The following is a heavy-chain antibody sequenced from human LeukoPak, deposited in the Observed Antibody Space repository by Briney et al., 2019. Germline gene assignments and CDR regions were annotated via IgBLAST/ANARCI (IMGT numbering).Heavy chain of an antibody. D-gene: IGHD5/OR15-5a*01. CDR1: GYTFTASY. V-gene: IGHV1-2*02. J-gene: IGHJ4*02. CDR3: ATGVSTPFTF. Sequence: ASVKVSFKASGYTFTASYIHWVRQAPGQGPEWMAWINPNSGDTYSAPHFQGRVTVTSDTSISAVSMELSWLRSDDTAVYYCATGVSTPFTFWGQGTPVTVSS. CDR2: INPNSGDT.